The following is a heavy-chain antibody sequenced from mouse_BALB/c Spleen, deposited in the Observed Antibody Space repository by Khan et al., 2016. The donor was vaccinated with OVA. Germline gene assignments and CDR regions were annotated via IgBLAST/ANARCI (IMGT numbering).Heavy chain of an antibody. D-gene: IGHD1-1*01. CDR1: GYSITSDYA. CDR2: IRYSGRT. J-gene: IGHJ2*01. Sequence: EVQLQESGPGLVKPSQSLSLTCTVTGYSITSDYAWNWIRQFPGNKLEWMGYIRYSGRTSYNPSLKSRISLTRDTSKNPFYLQLNSVTTEDTATYDWARAVTITTVVATDFDYWGQGTTLTVSS. CDR3: ARAVTITTVVATDFDY. V-gene: IGHV3-2*02.